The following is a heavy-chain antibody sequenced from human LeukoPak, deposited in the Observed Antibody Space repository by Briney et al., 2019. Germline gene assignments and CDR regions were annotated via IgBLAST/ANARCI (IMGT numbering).Heavy chain of an antibody. J-gene: IGHJ4*02. D-gene: IGHD3-22*01. Sequence: PGGSLRLSCAASGFTFSSYGMHWVRQAPGKGLEWVAFIRYDGSNKYYADSVKGRFTISRDNSKNTLYLQMNSLSAEDTAVYYCAKDSGDSSGYYHDYWGQGTLVTVSS. CDR3: AKDSGDSSGYYHDY. CDR2: IRYDGSNK. V-gene: IGHV3-30*02. CDR1: GFTFSSYG.